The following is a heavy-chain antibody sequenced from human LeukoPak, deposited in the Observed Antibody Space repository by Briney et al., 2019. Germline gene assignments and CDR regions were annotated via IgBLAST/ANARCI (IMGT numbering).Heavy chain of an antibody. J-gene: IGHJ3*02. CDR1: GYTFTSYG. CDR2: ISAYNGNT. V-gene: IGHV1-18*01. Sequence: GASVKVSCKASGYTFTSYGISWVRQAPGQGLEWMGWISAYNGNTNYAQKLQGRVTMTTDTSTSTAYMELRSLRSDDTAVYYCAREYCSGGSCYAGAFDIWGQGTMVTVSS. D-gene: IGHD2-15*01. CDR3: AREYCSGGSCYAGAFDI.